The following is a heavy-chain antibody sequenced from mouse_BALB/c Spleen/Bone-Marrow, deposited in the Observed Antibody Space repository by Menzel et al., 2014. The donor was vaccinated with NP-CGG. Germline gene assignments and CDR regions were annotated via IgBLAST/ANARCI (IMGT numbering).Heavy chain of an antibody. Sequence: VQLQQSGPELVKPGASVKISCKASGYSFTGYFMNWVMQSHGKSLEWIGRINPYNGDTFYNQKFKGKATLTVDKSSSXAHIELRSLASEDSAVYYCARSGYYGSSYFDYWGQGTTLTVSS. D-gene: IGHD1-1*01. CDR3: ARSGYYGSSYFDY. CDR2: INPYNGDT. J-gene: IGHJ2*01. V-gene: IGHV1-20*02. CDR1: GYSFTGYF.